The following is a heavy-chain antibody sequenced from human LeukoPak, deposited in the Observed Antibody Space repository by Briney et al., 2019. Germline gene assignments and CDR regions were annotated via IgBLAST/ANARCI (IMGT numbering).Heavy chain of an antibody. CDR3: AKDETVAGTGYSWFDP. D-gene: IGHD6-19*01. V-gene: IGHV3-23*01. J-gene: IGHJ5*02. Sequence: GGSLRLSCAASGFTFSSYAMSWVRQAPGKGLEWVSAISGSGGSTYYADSVKGRFTISRDNSKNTLYLRMNSLRAEDTAVYYCAKDETVAGTGYSWFDPWGQGTLVTVSS. CDR1: GFTFSSYA. CDR2: ISGSGGST.